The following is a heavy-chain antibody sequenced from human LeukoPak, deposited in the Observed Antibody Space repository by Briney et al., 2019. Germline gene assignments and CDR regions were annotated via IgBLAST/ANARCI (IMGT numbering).Heavy chain of an antibody. V-gene: IGHV1-46*01. J-gene: IGHJ6*03. CDR1: GYTFTNYY. Sequence: GASVKVSCKASGYTFTNYYIHWVRQAPGQGLEWMGLINPGGDNTDYAQNFQGRVTMTRDTSTSTVYMGLSSLRSEDTAVYYCARGVKEWLLFYYYYMDVWGKGTTVTVSS. CDR2: INPGGDNT. D-gene: IGHD3-3*01. CDR3: ARGVKEWLLFYYYYMDV.